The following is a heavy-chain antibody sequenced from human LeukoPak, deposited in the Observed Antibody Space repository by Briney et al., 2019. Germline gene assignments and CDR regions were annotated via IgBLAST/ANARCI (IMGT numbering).Heavy chain of an antibody. CDR2: MNPNSGNT. J-gene: IGHJ3*02. CDR3: ARGLRLVFGEFPSHRHDAFDI. CDR1: GGTFSSYA. Sequence: GASVKVSCKASGGTFSSYAINWVRQATGQGLEWMGWMNPNSGNTGYAQKFQGRVTMTRNTSISTAYMELSSLRSEDTAVYYCARGLRLVFGEFPSHRHDAFDIWGQGTVVTVSS. D-gene: IGHD3-10*02. V-gene: IGHV1-8*02.